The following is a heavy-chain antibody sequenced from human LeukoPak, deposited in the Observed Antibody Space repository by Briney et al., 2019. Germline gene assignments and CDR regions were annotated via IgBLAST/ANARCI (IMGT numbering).Heavy chain of an antibody. CDR3: VRRVRYFGQNDY. D-gene: IGHD3-9*01. J-gene: IGHJ4*02. CDR1: GASMSDYY. CDR2: IYYTGST. Sequence: SETLSLTCTVSGASMSDYYRSWIRQPPGKGLEWIGYIYYTGSTNYNPSLKSRVTMSVDTSKNQISLKLSSVTAADSAVYYCVRRVRYFGQNDYWGQGTLVTVSS. V-gene: IGHV4-59*08.